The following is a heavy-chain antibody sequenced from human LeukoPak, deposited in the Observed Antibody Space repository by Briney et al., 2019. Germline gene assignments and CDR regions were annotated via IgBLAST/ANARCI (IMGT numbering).Heavy chain of an antibody. V-gene: IGHV3-49*04. Sequence: GGSLRLSCTASGFTFGDHAMGWVRQAPGKGLEWVGFIRSKAYGGTTEYAASVKGRFTISRDDSKTIAYLQMNVLQTEDTAVYYCTREDGYNRRFDYWGQGTLVTVSS. CDR3: TREDGYNRRFDY. CDR1: GFTFGDHA. D-gene: IGHD5-24*01. J-gene: IGHJ4*02. CDR2: IRSKAYGGTT.